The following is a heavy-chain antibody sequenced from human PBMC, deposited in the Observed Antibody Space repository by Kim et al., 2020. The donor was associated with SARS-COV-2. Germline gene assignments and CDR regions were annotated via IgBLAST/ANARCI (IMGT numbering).Heavy chain of an antibody. D-gene: IGHD3-3*01. V-gene: IGHV1-18*01. CDR2: ISAYNGNT. CDR3: AGSSYDFWSGYPAEYFQH. J-gene: IGHJ1*01. Sequence: ASVKVSCKASGYTFTSYGISWVRQAPGQGLEWMGWISAYNGNTNYAQKLQGRVTMTTDTCTSTAYMELRSLRSDDTAVYYCAGSSYDFWSGYPAEYFQHWGQGTLVTVSS. CDR1: GYTFTSYG.